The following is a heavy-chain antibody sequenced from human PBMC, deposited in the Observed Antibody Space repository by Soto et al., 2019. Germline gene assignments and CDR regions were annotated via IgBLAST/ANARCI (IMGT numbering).Heavy chain of an antibody. V-gene: IGHV3-74*01. D-gene: IGHD3-10*01. J-gene: IGHJ5*02. CDR1: GFTFSSYW. CDR3: ARVRFPRGRYNWFDP. CDR2: INSDGSST. Sequence: PGGSLRLSCAASGFTFSSYWMHWVRQAPGKGLVWVSRINSDGSSTSYADSVKGRFTISRDNAKNTLYLQMNGLRAEDTAVYYCARVRFPRGRYNWFDPWGQGTLVTVSS.